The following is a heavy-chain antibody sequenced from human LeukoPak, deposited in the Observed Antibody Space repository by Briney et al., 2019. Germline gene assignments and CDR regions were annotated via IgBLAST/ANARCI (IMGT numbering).Heavy chain of an antibody. CDR2: NYPSSGGT. D-gene: IGHD2-21*02. CDR3: ARGLSFLRLGDCYSDFDY. CDR1: VYTFTNYH. Sequence: GASLKVSCKPAVYTFTNYHMHGVRQARAQGLEWMGRNYPSSGGTNYAQKFQGRITLTTDTSINTAYMELSRLRFDATAVYYCARGLSFLRLGDCYSDFDYWGQGTLVTVSS. V-gene: IGHV1-2*06. J-gene: IGHJ4*02.